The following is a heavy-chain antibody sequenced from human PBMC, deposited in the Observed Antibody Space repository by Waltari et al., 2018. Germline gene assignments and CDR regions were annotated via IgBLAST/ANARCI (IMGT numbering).Heavy chain of an antibody. CDR3: ARATPDDPVAGRTVWYYFDY. V-gene: IGHV3-53*01. CDR2: IYSGGST. Sequence: EVQLVESGGGLIQPGGSLRLSCAASGFTVSSNYMSWVRQAPGKGLEWVSVIYSGGSTYYADSVKGRFTISRDNSKNTLYLQMNSLRAEDTAVYYCARATPDDPVAGRTVWYYFDYWGQGTLVTVSS. D-gene: IGHD6-19*01. CDR1: GFTVSSNY. J-gene: IGHJ4*02.